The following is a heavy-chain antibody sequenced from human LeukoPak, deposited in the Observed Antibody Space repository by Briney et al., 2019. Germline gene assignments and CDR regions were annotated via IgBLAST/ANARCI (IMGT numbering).Heavy chain of an antibody. CDR2: INPNSGGT. V-gene: IGHV1-2*02. Sequence: ASVKVSCKASGYTFTSYYMHWVRQAPGQGLEWMGWINPNSGGTNYAQKFQGRVTMTRDTSISTAYMELSRLRSDDTAVYYCARGRGVATIRAFDYWGQGTLVTVSS. CDR3: ARGRGVATIRAFDY. D-gene: IGHD5-12*01. CDR1: GYTFTSYY. J-gene: IGHJ4*02.